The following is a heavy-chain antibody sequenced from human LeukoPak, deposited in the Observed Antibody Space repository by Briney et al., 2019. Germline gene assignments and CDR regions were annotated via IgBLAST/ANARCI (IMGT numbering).Heavy chain of an antibody. V-gene: IGHV3-23*01. D-gene: IGHD6-13*01. CDR2: ISGSGGST. CDR1: GVTFSSYA. CDR3: ARDISSWYYFDD. Sequence: PGGSLRLSCAASGVTFSSYAMSWVRRAPGKGLEWVSVISGSGGSTYYADSVKGRFTISRDNAKNTLYLQMNSLRAEDTAVYYCARDISSWYYFDDWGQGTPVTVSS. J-gene: IGHJ4*02.